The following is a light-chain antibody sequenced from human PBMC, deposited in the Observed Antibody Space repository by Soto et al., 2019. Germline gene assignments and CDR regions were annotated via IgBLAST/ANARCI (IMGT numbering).Light chain of an antibody. J-gene: IGLJ1*01. CDR1: SSDVGGYDY. CDR2: DVT. CDR3: CSYTRTSNHYF. V-gene: IGLV2-11*01. Sequence: QSALTQPRSVSGSPGQSVTISCTGTSSDVGGYDYVSWFQHHPGKVPKLMIYDVTKRPSGVPDRFSASKSGNTASLTISGLQAEDEADYYCCSYTRTSNHYFFGSGTKLTVL.